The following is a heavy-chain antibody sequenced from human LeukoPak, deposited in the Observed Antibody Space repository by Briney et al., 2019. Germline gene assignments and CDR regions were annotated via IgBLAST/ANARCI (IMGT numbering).Heavy chain of an antibody. CDR1: GGSISSGSYY. Sequence: PSETLSLTCTVSGGSISSGSYYWSWIRQPAGKGLEWIGRIYTSGSTNYNPSLKSRVTISVDTSKNQFSLKLSSVTAADTAVYYCARSMVRGVTKGSTFDIWGQGTMVTVSS. V-gene: IGHV4-61*02. CDR3: ARSMVRGVTKGSTFDI. J-gene: IGHJ3*02. D-gene: IGHD3-10*01. CDR2: IYTSGST.